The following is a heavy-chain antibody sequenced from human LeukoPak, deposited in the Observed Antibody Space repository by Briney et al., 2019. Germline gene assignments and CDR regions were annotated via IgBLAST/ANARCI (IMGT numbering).Heavy chain of an antibody. CDR2: ISSSGSTI. CDR3: ARVLGHCSSTSCYFDY. Sequence: GGSLRLSCAASGFTFSTYSMNWVRQAPGKGLEWVSYISSSGSTIYYTDSVKGRFTISRDNAKNSLYLQMNSLRDEDTAVYYCARVLGHCSSTSCYFDYWGQGTLVTVSS. V-gene: IGHV3-48*02. D-gene: IGHD2-2*01. CDR1: GFTFSTYS. J-gene: IGHJ4*02.